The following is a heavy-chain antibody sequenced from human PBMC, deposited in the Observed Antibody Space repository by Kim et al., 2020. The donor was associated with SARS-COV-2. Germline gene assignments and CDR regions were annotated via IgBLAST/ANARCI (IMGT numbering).Heavy chain of an antibody. J-gene: IGHJ6*02. V-gene: IGHV3-11*04. D-gene: IGHD1-26*01. CDR3: ARDEPSGSYYYYYGMDV. CDR1: GFTFSDYY. CDR2: ISSSGSTI. Sequence: GGSLRLSCAASGFTFSDYYMSWIRQAPGKGLEWVSYISSSGSTIYYADSVKGRFTISRDNAKNSLYLQMNSLRAEDTAVYYCARDEPSGSYYYYYGMDVWGQGTTVTVSS.